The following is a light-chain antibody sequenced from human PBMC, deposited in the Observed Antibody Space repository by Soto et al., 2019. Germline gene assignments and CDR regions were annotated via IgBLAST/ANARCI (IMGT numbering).Light chain of an antibody. J-gene: IGLJ1*01. Sequence: SYELTQPPSVSVAPGQTAWITCGGDNIGSKSVHWYQQKPGQAPVMVVYDDSDRPSGIPERFSGSNSGNTATLTIIRVEAGDEDDYYCQVWDSSSDHRVFGTGTKLTVL. CDR3: QVWDSSSDHRV. V-gene: IGLV3-21*02. CDR1: NIGSKS. CDR2: DDS.